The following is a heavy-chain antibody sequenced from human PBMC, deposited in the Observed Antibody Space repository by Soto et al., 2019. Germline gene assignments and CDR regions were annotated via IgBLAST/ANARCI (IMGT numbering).Heavy chain of an antibody. CDR1: GFTFSSYA. D-gene: IGHD4-17*01. V-gene: IGHV3-23*01. CDR3: AKDYSTVTTDPLSVVLFDY. Sequence: GGSLRLSCAASGFTFSSYAMSWVRQAPGKGLEWVSIITSDGSTYYADSVKGRFTISRDNSKNTVYLQMNSLRAEDTAVYYCAKDYSTVTTDPLSVVLFDYWGQGALVTVSS. J-gene: IGHJ4*02. CDR2: ITSDGST.